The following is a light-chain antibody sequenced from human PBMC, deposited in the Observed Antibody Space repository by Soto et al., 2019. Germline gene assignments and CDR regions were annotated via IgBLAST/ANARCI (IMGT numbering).Light chain of an antibody. Sequence: AVQMTQSPSSLSASVGDRVTITCQASQDIRNYLSWYQQKPGKAPKLPIYGASSLQSGVPSRFAGSGSGTHFTLTITSLQPEDSASYFCLQDHNYLWTFGQGTKVDSK. J-gene: IGKJ1*01. CDR1: QDIRNY. CDR3: LQDHNYLWT. CDR2: GAS. V-gene: IGKV1-6*01.